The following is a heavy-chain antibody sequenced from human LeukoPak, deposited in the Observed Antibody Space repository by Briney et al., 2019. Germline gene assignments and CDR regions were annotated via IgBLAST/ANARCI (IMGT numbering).Heavy chain of an antibody. CDR1: GFTFSSYG. CDR3: ARDCPPATGILPYNWFDP. Sequence: GGSLRLSCAASGFTFSSYGMHWVRQAPGKGLEWVAFIRYDGSNKYYADSVKGRFTISRDNSKNTLYLQMNSLRAEDTAVYYCARDCPPATGILPYNWFDPWGQGTLVTVSS. V-gene: IGHV3-30*02. J-gene: IGHJ5*02. CDR2: IRYDGSNK. D-gene: IGHD3-3*02.